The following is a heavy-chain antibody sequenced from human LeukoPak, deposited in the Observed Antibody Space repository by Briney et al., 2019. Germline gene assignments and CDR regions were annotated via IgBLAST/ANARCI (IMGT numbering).Heavy chain of an antibody. D-gene: IGHD1-7*01. CDR1: GFPFKIHG. V-gene: IGHV3-23*01. Sequence: GGSLRLFCAPSGFPFKIHGMSGVREARGEGLEWVSRVGGGNDIHYADSVKGRFTGSRDDAKNIVYLHMNSLRAEDSAIHFCAKDATPWNSVWDHFDSWGQGTLVTVSS. CDR3: AKDATPWNSVWDHFDS. J-gene: IGHJ4*02. CDR2: VGGGNDI.